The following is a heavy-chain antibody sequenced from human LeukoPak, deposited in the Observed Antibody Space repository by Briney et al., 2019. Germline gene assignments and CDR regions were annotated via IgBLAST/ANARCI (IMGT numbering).Heavy chain of an antibody. D-gene: IGHD2-2*01. CDR3: ARLTGIVVVPAAPFDGMDV. V-gene: IGHV5-51*01. CDR1: GYSFTSYW. Sequence: GESLKISCKGSGYSFTSYWIGWVRQMPGKGLEWMGIIYPGDSDTRYSSSFQGQVTISADKSISTAYLQWSSLKASDTAMYYCARLTGIVVVPAAPFDGMDVWGQGTTVTVSS. CDR2: IYPGDSDT. J-gene: IGHJ6*02.